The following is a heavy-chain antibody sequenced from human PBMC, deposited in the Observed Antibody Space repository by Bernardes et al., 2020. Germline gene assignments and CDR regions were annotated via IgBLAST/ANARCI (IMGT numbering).Heavy chain of an antibody. V-gene: IGHV4-59*01. CDR3: ARGGRFLEWLYFDY. Sequence: SETLSLTCSVSGGSIRNYYWRWIRQPPGKGLEWIGYIYYSGNTNYNPSLKSRVTISEDTSKNHFSLKLSSVTAADTAVYYCARGGRFLEWLYFDYWGQGTLVTVSS. D-gene: IGHD3-3*01. J-gene: IGHJ4*02. CDR1: GGSIRNYY. CDR2: IYYSGNT.